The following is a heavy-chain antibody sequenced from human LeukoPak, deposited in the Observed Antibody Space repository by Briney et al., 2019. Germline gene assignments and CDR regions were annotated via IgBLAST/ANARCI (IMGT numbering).Heavy chain of an antibody. CDR1: GYTLTELS. CDR2: FDPEDGET. D-gene: IGHD3-3*01. V-gene: IGHV1-24*01. Sequence: ASVKVSCKVSGYTLTELSMHWVRQAPGKGLEWMGGFDPEDGETIYAQKFQGRVTMTEDTSTDTAYMELSSLRSEDTAVYYCATAYTIFGVVTPTTSWFDPWGQGTLVTVSS. J-gene: IGHJ5*02. CDR3: ATAYTIFGVVTPTTSWFDP.